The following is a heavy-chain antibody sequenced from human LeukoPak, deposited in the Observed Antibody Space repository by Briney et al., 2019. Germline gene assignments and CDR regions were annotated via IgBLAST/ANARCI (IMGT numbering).Heavy chain of an antibody. D-gene: IGHD3-10*01. Sequence: SVQVSCKACGYTYTGYYMHWVRQAPGQGLERMGWINTNSGGTNYAQKFQGRVTMTRDTSISTAYMELSRLRSDDTVVYYCAIASKRFYYGSGHTFDYWGQGTLVTVS. V-gene: IGHV1-2*02. CDR2: INTNSGGT. CDR1: GYTYTGYY. J-gene: IGHJ4*02. CDR3: AIASKRFYYGSGHTFDY.